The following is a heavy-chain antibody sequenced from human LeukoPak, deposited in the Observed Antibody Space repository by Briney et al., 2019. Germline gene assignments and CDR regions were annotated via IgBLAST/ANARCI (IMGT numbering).Heavy chain of an antibody. Sequence: SETLSLTCAVSGDSISSNDYSWSWIRQPPGKGLEWIGFIYASGSTYYNPSLKSRVTISVDRSKNQFSLKLTSVTAADTAVYYCARYVTSSDYFDYWGQGTLVTVSS. J-gene: IGHJ4*02. CDR2: IYASGST. CDR1: GDSISSNDYS. V-gene: IGHV4-30-2*01. CDR3: ARYVTSSDYFDY. D-gene: IGHD3-10*02.